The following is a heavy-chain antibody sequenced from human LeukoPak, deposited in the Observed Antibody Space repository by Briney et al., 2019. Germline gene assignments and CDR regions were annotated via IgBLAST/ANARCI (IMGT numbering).Heavy chain of an antibody. Sequence: GESLKISCKISGYKLTNNWIGWVRQMPGKGLEWMGIIYPGDSDTRYSPSFQGQVTISADKSISTAYPQWSSLKASDTAMYYCARQRYMDVWGKGTTVTISS. CDR2: IYPGDSDT. CDR1: GYKLTNNW. V-gene: IGHV5-51*01. J-gene: IGHJ6*03. CDR3: ARQRYMDV.